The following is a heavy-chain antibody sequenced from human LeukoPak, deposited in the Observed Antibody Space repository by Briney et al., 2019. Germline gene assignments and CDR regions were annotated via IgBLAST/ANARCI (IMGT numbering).Heavy chain of an antibody. J-gene: IGHJ6*02. CDR2: IYHSGST. V-gene: IGHV4-30-2*01. CDR1: GGSISSGGYS. D-gene: IGHD1-7*01. CDR3: ARDWVTGTTYYYYGMDV. Sequence: PSETLSLTCAVSGGSISSGGYSWSWIRQPPGKGLEWIGYIYHSGSTYYNPSLKSRVTISVDRSKNQFSLKLSSVTAADTAVYYCARDWVTGTTYYYYGMDVWGQGTTVTVSS.